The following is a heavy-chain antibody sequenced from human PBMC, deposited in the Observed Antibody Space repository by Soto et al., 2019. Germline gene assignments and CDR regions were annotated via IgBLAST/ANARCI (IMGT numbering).Heavy chain of an antibody. CDR3: GSARRGVWFDP. V-gene: IGHV3-74*01. J-gene: IGHJ5*02. Sequence: PVGSLRLSCAASGFTFSSYWMHWVRQAPGKGLVWVSRINSDGSSTSYADSVKGRFTISRDNAKNTLYLQMNSLRAEDTAVYYCGSARRGVWFDPWGQGTLVTVSS. CDR1: GFTFSSYW. CDR2: INSDGSST.